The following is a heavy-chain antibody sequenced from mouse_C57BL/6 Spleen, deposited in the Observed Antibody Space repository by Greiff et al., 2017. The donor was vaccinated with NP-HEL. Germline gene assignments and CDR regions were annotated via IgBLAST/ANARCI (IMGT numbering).Heavy chain of an antibody. Sequence: VKLVESGAELVKPGASVKMSCKASGYTFTTYPIEWMKQNHGKSLEWIGNFHPYNDDTKYNEKFKGKATLTVEKSSSTVYLELSRLTSDDSAVYYCAIPSSYYAMDYWGQGTSVTVSS. V-gene: IGHV1-47*01. CDR2: FHPYNDDT. CDR1: GYTFTTYP. D-gene: IGHD6-1*01. J-gene: IGHJ4*01. CDR3: AIPSSYYAMDY.